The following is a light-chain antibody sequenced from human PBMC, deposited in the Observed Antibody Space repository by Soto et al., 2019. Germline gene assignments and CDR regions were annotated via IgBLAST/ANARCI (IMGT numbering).Light chain of an antibody. CDR2: GNS. CDR1: SSNIGAGYD. CDR3: QSYDSRLSV. Sequence: QSVLTQPPSVSGAPGQRVTISCTGSSSNIGAGYDVHWYQQLPGTAPKLLIYGNSNRPSGVPDRFSGSKSGTSASLAITGLQAEDEADYYCQSYDSRLSVFGTGTKLTVL. J-gene: IGLJ1*01. V-gene: IGLV1-40*01.